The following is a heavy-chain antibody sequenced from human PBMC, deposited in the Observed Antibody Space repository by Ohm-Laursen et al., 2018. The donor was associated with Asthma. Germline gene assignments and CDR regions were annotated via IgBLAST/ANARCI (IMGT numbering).Heavy chain of an antibody. V-gene: IGHV1-69*13. J-gene: IGHJ1*01. CDR2: INSVFGTS. D-gene: IGHD2-15*01. CDR1: GGTLGTSV. Sequence: ASVKVSCKASGGTLGTSVIGWVRQAPGQGLEWLGGINSVFGTSTYAQKFHDRFTITADESTSTVYMTLSSLTSEDTAVYYCARKAGSCITSNCYSLDFWGQGTQVTVSS. CDR3: ARKAGSCITSNCYSLDF.